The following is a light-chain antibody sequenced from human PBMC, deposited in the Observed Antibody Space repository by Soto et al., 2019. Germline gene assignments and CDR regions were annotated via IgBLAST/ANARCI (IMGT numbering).Light chain of an antibody. J-gene: IGKJ2*01. CDR3: QQSYSSQYT. CDR1: QSVSSTF. CDR2: GAS. V-gene: IGKV3-20*01. Sequence: EIVLTQSPGTLSLSPGDSATLSCRASQSVSSTFLAWYQHKPGRPPRLLIHGASSRATGIPDRFTGSGSGTDFTLTITSLQPEDFATYFCQQSYSSQYTFGQGTKLEIK.